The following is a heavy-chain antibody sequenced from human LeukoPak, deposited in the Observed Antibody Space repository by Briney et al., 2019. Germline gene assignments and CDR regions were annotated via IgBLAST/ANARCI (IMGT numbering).Heavy chain of an antibody. CDR3: ARGSDRDAYNFDF. J-gene: IGHJ4*02. D-gene: IGHD5-24*01. CDR1: GGSFSGYY. V-gene: IGHV4-34*01. CDR2: INHSGST. Sequence: SETLSLTCAVYGGSFSGYYWSWIRQPPGKGLEWIGEINHSGSTTYNPSLKSRVTISVDTSKKQFSLKLSSVTAADTALYYCARGSDRDAYNFDFWGQGTLVTVSS.